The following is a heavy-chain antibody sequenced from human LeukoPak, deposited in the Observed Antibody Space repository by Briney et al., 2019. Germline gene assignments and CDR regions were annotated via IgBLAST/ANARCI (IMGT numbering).Heavy chain of an antibody. Sequence: PGGSLRLSCAASGFTFDDYGMSWVRQAPGKGLEGGSSIKWNGGSTGYADSVKGRFTISRDNAKNSLYLQMNSLRAEDTALYYCARDGGDCSGDSCYVDYWGQGTLVTVSS. CDR2: IKWNGGST. CDR3: ARDGGDCSGDSCYVDY. J-gene: IGHJ4*02. V-gene: IGHV3-20*04. D-gene: IGHD2-15*01. CDR1: GFTFDDYG.